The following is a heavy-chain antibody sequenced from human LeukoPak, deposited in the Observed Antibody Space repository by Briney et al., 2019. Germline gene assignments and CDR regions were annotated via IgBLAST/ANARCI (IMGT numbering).Heavy chain of an antibody. V-gene: IGHV5-51*01. Sequence: GESLKISCRGSGYIFTSYWIGGVRQMPGKGLEGMGIIYPGDSDTRYSPSFQGQVTISADKSISTAYLQWSSLKASDTAMYYCARLLDYGGNRVYFDYWGQGTLVTVSS. CDR1: GYIFTSYW. CDR2: IYPGDSDT. D-gene: IGHD4-23*01. J-gene: IGHJ4*02. CDR3: ARLLDYGGNRVYFDY.